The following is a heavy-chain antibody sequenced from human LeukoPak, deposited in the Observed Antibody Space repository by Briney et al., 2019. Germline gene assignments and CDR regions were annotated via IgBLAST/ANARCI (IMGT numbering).Heavy chain of an antibody. CDR1: GFSFSGHW. CDR3: AKGPFHSYFDY. V-gene: IGHV3-74*01. CDR2: ISPTGSTT. J-gene: IGHJ4*02. Sequence: GGSLRLSCTASGFSFSGHWMHWARQLPGKGLVWVSRISPTGSTTSYADSVKGRFTVSRDNAKNTLYLQVNNLRAEDTAVYYCAKGPFHSYFDYWGQGTLVTVSS.